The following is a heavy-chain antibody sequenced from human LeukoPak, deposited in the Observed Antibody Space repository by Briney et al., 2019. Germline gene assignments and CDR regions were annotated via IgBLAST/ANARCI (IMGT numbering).Heavy chain of an antibody. Sequence: GGSLRLSCAASGFTFTRSGMHWVRQAPGTGLEWLAVISYDGSDKYCADSVKGRFTISRDNSKNTLYLQMNSLRAEDTAVYYCAKECCSSTSCSGPLDYWGQGTLVTVSS. V-gene: IGHV3-30*18. CDR3: AKECCSSTSCSGPLDY. J-gene: IGHJ4*02. D-gene: IGHD2-2*01. CDR2: ISYDGSDK. CDR1: GFTFTRSG.